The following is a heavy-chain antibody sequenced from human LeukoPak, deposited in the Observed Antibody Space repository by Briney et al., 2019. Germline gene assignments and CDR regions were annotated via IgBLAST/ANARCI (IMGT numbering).Heavy chain of an antibody. CDR3: ARDLYCSSTSCYSREDTAMVEDY. V-gene: IGHV3-21*01. D-gene: IGHD2-2*01. J-gene: IGHJ4*02. CDR1: GFTFSSYS. Sequence: GGSLRLPCAASGFTFSSYSMNWVRQAPGKGLEWVSSISSSSSYIYYADSVKGRFTISRDNAKNSLYLQTNSLRAEDTAVYYCARDLYCSSTSCYSREDTAMVEDYWGQGTLVTVSS. CDR2: ISSSSSYI.